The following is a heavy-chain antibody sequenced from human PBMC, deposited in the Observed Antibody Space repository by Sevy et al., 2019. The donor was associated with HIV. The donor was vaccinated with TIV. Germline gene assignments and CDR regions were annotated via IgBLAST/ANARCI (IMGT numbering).Heavy chain of an antibody. CDR3: TRAPPVRSGDDSLNWFDP. Sequence: SETLSLTCTVSGGSISSYYWSWIRQPPGKGLEYIGYIHYTGSANYNPSLKSRVTISGDTSKNQFSLKLSSVTAADTAVYYCTRAPPVRSGDDSLNWFDPWGQGSLVTVSS. J-gene: IGHJ5*02. CDR1: GGSISSYY. CDR2: IHYTGSA. D-gene: IGHD5-12*01. V-gene: IGHV4-59*01.